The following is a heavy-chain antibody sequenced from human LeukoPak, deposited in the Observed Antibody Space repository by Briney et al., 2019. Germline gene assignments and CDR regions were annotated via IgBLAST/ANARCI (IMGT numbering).Heavy chain of an antibody. CDR1: GFTVSSNY. J-gene: IGHJ1*01. V-gene: IGHV3-21*01. Sequence: GGSLRLSCAASGFTVSSNYMSWVRQAPGKGLEWVSSISSSGSYIYYADSMQGRFTISRDNSKNSLFLQMNSLRAEDTAVYYCARGLYPDYYVSSGSSPPEHWGQGTLVTVSS. D-gene: IGHD3-22*01. CDR3: ARGLYPDYYVSSGSSPPEH. CDR2: ISSSGSYI.